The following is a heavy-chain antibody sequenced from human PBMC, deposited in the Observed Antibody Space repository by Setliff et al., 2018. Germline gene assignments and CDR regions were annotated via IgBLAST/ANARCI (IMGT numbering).Heavy chain of an antibody. D-gene: IGHD1-1*01. CDR2: INTYNGDT. CDR3: ARDAQLGFYYFDS. CDR1: GDTFNAYT. Sequence: GASVKVSCKASGDTFNAYTLSWVRQAPGRGLEWMAYINTYNGDTYYAQKFQGRVTMTTDTSTSTASMELGSLRSDDTAMYYCARDAQLGFYYFDSWGRGTLVTVSS. V-gene: IGHV1-18*01. J-gene: IGHJ4*02.